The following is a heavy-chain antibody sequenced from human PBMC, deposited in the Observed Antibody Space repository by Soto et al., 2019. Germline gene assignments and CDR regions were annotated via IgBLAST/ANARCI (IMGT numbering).Heavy chain of an antibody. D-gene: IGHD2-15*01. CDR2: ISSSSTTK. Sequence: EVQLVESGGGLVQPGGSLRLSCAASGFTFSSYSMNWVRQDPGKGLEWVSYISSSSTTKYYADSVKGRFTISRDNAKNSLYLQMNSLRAEDTAVYYCARDGCSGSNCLNWFDPWGQGTLVTVSS. CDR3: ARDGCSGSNCLNWFDP. V-gene: IGHV3-48*01. J-gene: IGHJ5*02. CDR1: GFTFSSYS.